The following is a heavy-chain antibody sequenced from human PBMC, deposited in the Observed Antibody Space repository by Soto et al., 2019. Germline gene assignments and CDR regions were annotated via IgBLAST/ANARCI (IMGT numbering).Heavy chain of an antibody. D-gene: IGHD6-19*01. CDR2: IIPIFGTA. CDR1: GGTFSSYA. V-gene: IGHV1-69*12. J-gene: IGHJ4*02. Sequence: QVQLVQSGAEVKKPGSSVKVSCKASGGTFSSYAISWVRQAPGQGLEWMGGIIPIFGTANYAQKFQGRVTITADESTSTAYMGLSSLRSEDTAVYYCAREGEYRSGWYGSGRYFDYWGQGTLVTVSS. CDR3: AREGEYRSGWYGSGRYFDY.